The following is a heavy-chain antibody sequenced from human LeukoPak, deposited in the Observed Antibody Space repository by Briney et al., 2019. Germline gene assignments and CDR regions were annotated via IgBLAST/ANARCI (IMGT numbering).Heavy chain of an antibody. CDR2: ISSSGSTI. CDR1: GFTFSSYE. Sequence: GGSLRLSCAASGFTFSSYEMNWVRQAPGEGLEWVSYISSSGSTIYYADSVKGRFTISRDNAKNSLYLQMNSLRAEDTAVYYCARGGTMVRGVFDYWGQGTLVTVSS. J-gene: IGHJ4*02. CDR3: ARGGTMVRGVFDY. D-gene: IGHD3-10*01. V-gene: IGHV3-48*03.